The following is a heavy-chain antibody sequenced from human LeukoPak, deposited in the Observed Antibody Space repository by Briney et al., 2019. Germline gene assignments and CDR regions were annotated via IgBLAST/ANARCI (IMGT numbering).Heavy chain of an antibody. CDR3: AREPRGGRWLHSFDY. D-gene: IGHD5-24*01. Sequence: PSETLSLTCAVYGGSFSGYYWGWIRQPPGKGLEWIGEINHSGSTNYNPSLKSRVTISVDTSKNQFSLKLSSVTAADTAVYYCAREPRGGRWLHSFDYWGQGTLVTVSS. J-gene: IGHJ4*02. CDR2: INHSGST. V-gene: IGHV4-34*01. CDR1: GGSFSGYY.